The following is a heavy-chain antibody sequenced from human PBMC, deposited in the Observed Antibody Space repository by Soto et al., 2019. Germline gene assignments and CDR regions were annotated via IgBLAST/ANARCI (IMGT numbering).Heavy chain of an antibody. D-gene: IGHD3-10*01. V-gene: IGHV3-23*01. CDR1: GFTFSSYA. CDR2: ISGSGGST. J-gene: IGHJ6*02. Sequence: EVQLLESGGGLVQPGGSLRLSCAASGFTFSSYAMSWVRQAPGKGLEWVSAISGSGGSTYYADSVKGRFTISRDNSKNTLYLQMNSLRAEDTAVYYCAKGMVRGVIITRQYGMDVWGQGTTVTVSS. CDR3: AKGMVRGVIITRQYGMDV.